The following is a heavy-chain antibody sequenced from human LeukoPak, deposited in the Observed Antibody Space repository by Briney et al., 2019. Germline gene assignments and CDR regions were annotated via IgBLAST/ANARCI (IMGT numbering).Heavy chain of an antibody. CDR1: GGSISSYY. V-gene: IGHV4-59*01. D-gene: IGHD3-3*01. Sequence: SETLSLTCTVSGGSISSYYWSWTRQPPGKGLEWIGYIYYSGSTNYNPSLKSRVTISVDTSKNQFSLKLSSVTAADTAVYYCARLNDFWSGYFRYFDYWGQGTLVTVSS. CDR2: IYYSGST. CDR3: ARLNDFWSGYFRYFDY. J-gene: IGHJ4*02.